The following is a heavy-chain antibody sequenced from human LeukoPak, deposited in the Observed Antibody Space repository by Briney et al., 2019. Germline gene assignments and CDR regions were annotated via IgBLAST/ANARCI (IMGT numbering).Heavy chain of an antibody. J-gene: IGHJ4*02. CDR1: GFTFSDYY. Sequence: GGSLRLSCAASGFTFSDYYMSWIRQAPGKGLEWVSYISSSGSTIYYADSVKGRFTIPRDNAKNSLYLQMNSLRAEDTAVYYCARDHPSSWSDYWGQGTLVTVSS. CDR3: ARDHPSSWSDY. CDR2: ISSSGSTI. V-gene: IGHV3-11*04. D-gene: IGHD6-13*01.